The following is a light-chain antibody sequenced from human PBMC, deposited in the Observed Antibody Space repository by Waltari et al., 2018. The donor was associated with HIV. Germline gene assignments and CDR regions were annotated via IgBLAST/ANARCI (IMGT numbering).Light chain of an antibody. CDR3: QSHDSSLSGDV. CDR2: VNT. V-gene: IGLV1-40*01. Sequence: QSLLPQPPPLSGPPGRGFTIPCTGRSPNIGAGYHVQWYHTLPGPAPKFLIYVNTNRPSGVPDRFSGSKSGTSASLASTGLQAEDEADYYCQSHDSSLSGDVFGTGTKVTVL. J-gene: IGLJ1*01. CDR1: SPNIGAGYH.